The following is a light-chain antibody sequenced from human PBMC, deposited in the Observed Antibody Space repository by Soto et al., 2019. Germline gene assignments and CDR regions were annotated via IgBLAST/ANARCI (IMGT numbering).Light chain of an antibody. Sequence: QSALTKPASVSGSPGQSITISCTGTSSDVGGYNYVSWYQQHPGKAPKLMIYDVSNRPSGVSNRFSGSKSGNTASLTISGLQAEDEADYYCCSYSSSNALVFGGGTKLTVL. CDR2: DVS. V-gene: IGLV2-14*01. CDR1: SSDVGGYNY. CDR3: CSYSSSNALV. J-gene: IGLJ2*01.